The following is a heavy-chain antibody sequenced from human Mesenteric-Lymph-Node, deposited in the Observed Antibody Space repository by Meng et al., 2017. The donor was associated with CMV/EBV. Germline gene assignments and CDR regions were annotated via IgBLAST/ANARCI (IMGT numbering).Heavy chain of an antibody. CDR1: GFTFSSYA. CDR3: ARGNLVGAIVGPDY. V-gene: IGHV3-30*04. Sequence: GESLKISCAASGFTFSSYAMHWVRQAPGKGLEWVAVISYDGSKKYYADSVRGRFTISRDNSKNTLYLQMNSLRAEDTAVYYSARGNLVGAIVGPDYWGQGTLVTVSS. J-gene: IGHJ4*02. CDR2: ISYDGSKK. D-gene: IGHD1-26*01.